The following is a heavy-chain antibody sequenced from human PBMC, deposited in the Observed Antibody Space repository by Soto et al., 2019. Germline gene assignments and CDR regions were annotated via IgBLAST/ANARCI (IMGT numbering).Heavy chain of an antibody. CDR1: GFTFRSYS. J-gene: IGHJ4*02. CDR2: ISDSSADK. V-gene: IGHV3-21*01. Sequence: GGSLRLSCAASGFTFRSYSMNWVRQAPGKGLEWVSSISDSSADKYYADSVKGRFTISRDTAKNSLYLQMNSLRAEDTAVYYCARIFSPYQRGGVDYGGQGTLVTVSS. CDR3: ARIFSPYQRGGVDY. D-gene: IGHD6-25*01.